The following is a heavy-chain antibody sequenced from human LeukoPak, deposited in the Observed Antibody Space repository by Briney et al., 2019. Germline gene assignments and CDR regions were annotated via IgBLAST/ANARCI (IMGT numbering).Heavy chain of an antibody. J-gene: IGHJ4*02. V-gene: IGHV1-46*01. CDR2: INPSGGST. CDR1: GYTFTSYY. Sequence: ASVKVSCKASGYTFTSYYMHWVRQAPGQGLEWMGIINPSGGSTSYAQKFQGRVTMTTDTSTSTAYMELRSLRSDDTAVYYCARGTPSGTYLYWGQGTLVTVSS. CDR3: ARGTPSGTYLY. D-gene: IGHD1-26*01.